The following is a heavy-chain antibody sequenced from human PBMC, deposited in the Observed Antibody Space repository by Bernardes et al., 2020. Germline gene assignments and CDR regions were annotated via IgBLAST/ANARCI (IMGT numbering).Heavy chain of an antibody. V-gene: IGHV4-61*01. J-gene: IGHJ5*02. CDR2: IYYSGST. CDR1: GGSVSSGSYY. D-gene: IGHD3-3*01. Sequence: SETLSLTCTVSGGSVSSGSYYWSWLRQPPGKGLEWIGYIYYSGSTNYNPSLKSRVTISVDTSKNQFSLKLSSVTAADTAVYYCATQYYDFWSGYYKGSGWFDPWGQGTLVTVSS. CDR3: ATQYYDFWSGYYKGSGWFDP.